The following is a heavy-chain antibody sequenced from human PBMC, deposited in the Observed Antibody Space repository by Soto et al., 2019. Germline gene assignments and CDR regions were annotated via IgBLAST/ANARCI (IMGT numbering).Heavy chain of an antibody. CDR1: GGSISSSNYY. CDR2: MHYSGST. CDR3: ARRTPLYASESSRFDP. D-gene: IGHD3-10*01. J-gene: IGHJ5*02. V-gene: IGHV4-39*01. Sequence: NPSETLSLTCTVSGGSISSSNYYWGWIRQPPGKGLEWIGTMHYSGSTNYNPSLKSRVTISVDTSKNQFSLKLSSVTAADTAVYYCARRTPLYASESSRFDPWGQGALVTVSS.